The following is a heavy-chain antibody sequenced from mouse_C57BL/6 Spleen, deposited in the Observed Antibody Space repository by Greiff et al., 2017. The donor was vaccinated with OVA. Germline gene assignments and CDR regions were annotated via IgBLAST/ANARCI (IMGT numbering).Heavy chain of an antibody. CDR3: ALNCCGSSYEYFDD. CDR1: GYSFTDYN. J-gene: IGHJ1*03. CDR2: INTNYGTT. V-gene: IGHV1-39*01. D-gene: IGHD1-1*01. Sequence: VQLQQSGPELVQPGASVKISCTASGYSFTDYNMNWVKQSNGKSLEWIGVINTNYGTTSYNQKFKGKATLTVDQSYSTAYMQLNSLTSEDSAVYYCALNCCGSSYEYFDDWGTGTTVTVSS.